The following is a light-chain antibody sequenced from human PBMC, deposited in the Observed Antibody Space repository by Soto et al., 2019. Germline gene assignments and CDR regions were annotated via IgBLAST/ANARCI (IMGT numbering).Light chain of an antibody. CDR2: GAS. J-gene: IGKJ4*01. V-gene: IGKV3-11*01. CDR3: QQRGNWPPT. CDR1: QSVSGY. Sequence: EIVLTQSPATLSLSPGERATLSCRASQSVSGYLAWFQQRPGQAPRLLIYGASNRATGIPPRFSGSGSGTDFSLTISSLEPEDFAFYYCQQRGNWPPTFGGGTKVEIK.